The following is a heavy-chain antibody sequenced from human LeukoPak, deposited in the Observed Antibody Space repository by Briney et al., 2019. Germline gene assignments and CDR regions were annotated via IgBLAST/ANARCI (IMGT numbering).Heavy chain of an antibody. CDR1: GGTFSSYA. D-gene: IGHD5-18*01. Sequence: SVKVSCKASGGTFSSYAISWVRQAPGQGLEWMGGIIPIFGTANYAQKFQGRVTITADKSTSTAYMELSSLRSEDTAVYYCARGLWLEPYYYYYMDVWGKGTTVTVSS. J-gene: IGHJ6*03. V-gene: IGHV1-69*06. CDR2: IIPIFGTA. CDR3: ARGLWLEPYYYYYMDV.